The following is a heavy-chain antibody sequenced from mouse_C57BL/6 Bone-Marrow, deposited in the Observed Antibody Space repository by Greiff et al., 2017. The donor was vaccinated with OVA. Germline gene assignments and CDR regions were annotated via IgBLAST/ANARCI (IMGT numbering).Heavy chain of an antibody. CDR1: GYTFTRYW. V-gene: IGHV1-69*01. Sequence: QVQLQQPGAELVMPGASVKMSCKASGYTFTRYWMHWVKQRPGQGLEWIGEIDPADSYTNYNQKFKGKSTFTVDKSSSTAYMQLSSLTSEDSAVYYCARTYDDWCAYWGQGTLVTVPA. CDR3: ARTYDDWCAY. J-gene: IGHJ3*01. D-gene: IGHD2-12*01. CDR2: IDPADSYT.